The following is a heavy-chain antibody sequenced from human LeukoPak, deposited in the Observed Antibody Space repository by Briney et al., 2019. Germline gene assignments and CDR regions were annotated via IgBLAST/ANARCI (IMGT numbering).Heavy chain of an antibody. CDR3: ARVAAAGLSRFNP. V-gene: IGHV4-39*01. D-gene: IGHD6-13*01. J-gene: IGHJ5*02. CDR1: GGSISSTDYY. CDR2: IYYSGTAY. Sequence: SETLSLTCTVSGGSISSTDYYWGWIRQPPGKGLQWIGSIYYSGTAYYYTPSLKSRVTISVDTSKNQFSLKLSFVTAADTAVYFCARVAAAGLSRFNPWGQGTLVTVSS.